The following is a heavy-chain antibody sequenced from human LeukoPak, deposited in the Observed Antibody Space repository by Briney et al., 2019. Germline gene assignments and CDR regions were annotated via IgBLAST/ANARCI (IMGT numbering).Heavy chain of an antibody. CDR2: IIPILGIA. CDR3: ARGSPPGVTRPDYFDY. Sequence: ASVKVSCKASGGTFSSYAISWVRQAPGQGLEWMGRIIPILGIANYAQKFQGRVTITADKSTSTAYMELSSLRSEDTAVYYCARGSPPGVTRPDYFDYWGQGTLVTVSS. J-gene: IGHJ4*02. CDR1: GGTFSSYA. D-gene: IGHD5-18*01. V-gene: IGHV1-69*04.